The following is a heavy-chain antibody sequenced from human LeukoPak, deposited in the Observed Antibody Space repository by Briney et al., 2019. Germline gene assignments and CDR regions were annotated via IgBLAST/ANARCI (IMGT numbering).Heavy chain of an antibody. J-gene: IGHJ4*02. CDR1: GGSFSGYY. Sequence: PSETLSLTCAVYGGSFSGYYWSWIRQPPGKGLEWIGEINHSGSTNYNPSLKSRVTISVDTSKNQFSLKLSSVTAADTAVYYCARGHYYDSSGYSVFDYWGQGTLVTVSS. V-gene: IGHV4-34*01. CDR3: ARGHYYDSSGYSVFDY. CDR2: INHSGST. D-gene: IGHD3-22*01.